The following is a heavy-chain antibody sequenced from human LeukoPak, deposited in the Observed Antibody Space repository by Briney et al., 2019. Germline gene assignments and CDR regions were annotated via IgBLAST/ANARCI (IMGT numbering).Heavy chain of an antibody. D-gene: IGHD2-15*01. V-gene: IGHV1-2*02. CDR1: GYNFTGYY. CDR3: AGGRCNIGSCGFDY. Sequence: ASVKVSCKASGYNFTGYYMYWVRQAPGQGLEWMGWINPDSGGTNYAQKFQGRVTVTRDTSISTAYMDMSRLTSDATAVYYCAGGRCNIGSCGFDYWGQGTLVTVSS. CDR2: INPDSGGT. J-gene: IGHJ4*02.